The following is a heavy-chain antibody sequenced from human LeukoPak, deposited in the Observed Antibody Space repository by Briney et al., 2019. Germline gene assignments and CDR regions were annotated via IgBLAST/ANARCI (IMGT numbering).Heavy chain of an antibody. CDR3: ARGRYSGTTYYFDY. CDR2: IKKDGSET. D-gene: IGHD5-12*01. CDR1: GFTFSTSW. Sequence: GGSLRLSCAASGFTFSTSWMSWVRQVPGKGLEWVANIKKDGSETYYVDSVKGRFTISRDNAKNSLYQQMNSLRAEDTAMYYCARGRYSGTTYYFDYWGQGTLVTVSS. V-gene: IGHV3-7*03. J-gene: IGHJ4*02.